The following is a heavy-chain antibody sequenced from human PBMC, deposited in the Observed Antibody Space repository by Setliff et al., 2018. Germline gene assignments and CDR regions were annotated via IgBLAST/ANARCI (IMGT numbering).Heavy chain of an antibody. CDR1: GGTFRTDG. V-gene: IGHV1-69*13. CDR3: ARVESMVRGKNILRHFDY. D-gene: IGHD3-10*01. CDR2: IIPVFRTA. J-gene: IGHJ4*02. Sequence: SVKVSCKASGGTFRTDGFSWVRQAPGQGLEWVGRIIPVFRTANYAQKFRGRVTITADEVARTAYMELSTLRSEDTAVYYCARVESMVRGKNILRHFDYWGQGIQVTVSS.